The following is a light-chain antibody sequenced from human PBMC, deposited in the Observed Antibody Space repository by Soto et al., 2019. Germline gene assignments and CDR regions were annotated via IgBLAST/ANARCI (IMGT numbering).Light chain of an antibody. Sequence: DIVMTQSPDSLAVSLGERATITCESSQTLLSANKNFLAWYQQRPGQPPKLLISWASTRASGVPDRFSGSGSGTYLTLTITSLQAEDVAVYYCQQYYGSPLIFGGGTRVEIK. CDR3: QQYYGSPLI. J-gene: IGKJ4*01. CDR1: QTLLSANKNF. V-gene: IGKV4-1*01. CDR2: WAS.